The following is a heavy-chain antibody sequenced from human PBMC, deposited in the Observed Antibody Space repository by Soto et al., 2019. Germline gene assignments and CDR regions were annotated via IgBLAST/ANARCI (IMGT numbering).Heavy chain of an antibody. CDR2: ISTTGGST. CDR1: GFTFNAYS. J-gene: IGHJ4*02. Sequence: DVQLLESGGSLVQPGGSLRLSCAASGFTFNAYSFSWVRQPPGRGLEWVSAISTTGGSTYYADSVKGRFTISRDNSQNTLYLQMNGLRAEDTALYYCARPDGATDSFRNWGQGALVTVSS. CDR3: ARPDGATDSFRN. D-gene: IGHD2-8*02. V-gene: IGHV3-23*01.